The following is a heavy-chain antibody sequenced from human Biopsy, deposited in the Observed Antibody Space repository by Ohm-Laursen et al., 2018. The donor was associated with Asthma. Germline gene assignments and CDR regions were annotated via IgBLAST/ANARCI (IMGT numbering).Heavy chain of an antibody. D-gene: IGHD4-17*01. V-gene: IGHV4-30-4*02. J-gene: IGHJ6*02. CDR2: VFWSGTT. Sequence: PLDTLSLTCTVGGAYIGSRDHHWSWIRQSPGTGLEWIGFVFWSGTTHYNRSLERRLSISIDTTRNEFSMTLRSVTAADTAVYFCARVASYGDLYFGIDVWGPGTTVSVS. CDR1: GAYIGSRDHH. CDR3: ARVASYGDLYFGIDV.